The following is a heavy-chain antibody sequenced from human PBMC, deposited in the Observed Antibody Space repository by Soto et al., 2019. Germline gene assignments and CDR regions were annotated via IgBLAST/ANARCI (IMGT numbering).Heavy chain of an antibody. Sequence: QVQLVQSGAEVKKPGSSVKVSCKASGGTFSSYAISWVRQAPGQGLEWMGGIIPIFGTANYAQKFQGRVTITADESTSTAYMELSSLRSEDTAVYYRARDQGYYDSSGYYSYYYYGMDVWGQGTTVTVSS. J-gene: IGHJ6*02. CDR3: ARDQGYYDSSGYYSYYYYGMDV. CDR2: IIPIFGTA. D-gene: IGHD3-22*01. V-gene: IGHV1-69*01. CDR1: GGTFSSYA.